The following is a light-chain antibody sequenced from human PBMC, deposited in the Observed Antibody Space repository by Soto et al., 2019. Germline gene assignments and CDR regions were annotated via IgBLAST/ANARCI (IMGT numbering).Light chain of an antibody. V-gene: IGKV1-39*01. Sequence: DIQMTHSPSALSASIVDRVTITGLASQDINGRLNSYQQTRGRVPKLLIYGASNLESGVPSRFSGSGSGTDFTLTISGLQPEDFASYYCQQCYSPPLSFGGGTKVDI. CDR2: GAS. CDR1: QDINGR. J-gene: IGKJ4*01. CDR3: QQCYSPPLS.